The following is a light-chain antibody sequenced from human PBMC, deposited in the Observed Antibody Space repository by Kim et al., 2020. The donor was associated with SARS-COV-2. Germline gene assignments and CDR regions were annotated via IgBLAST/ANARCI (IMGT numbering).Light chain of an antibody. CDR2: QDS. Sequence: SYELTQPPSVSVSPGQTASITCSGDKLGDKYACWYQQKPGQSPVPVIYQDSKWPSGIPERFSGSNSGNTATLTISGTQAMDEADYYCQAWDSSTVV. CDR1: KLGDKY. J-gene: IGLJ2*01. V-gene: IGLV3-1*01. CDR3: QAWDSSTVV.